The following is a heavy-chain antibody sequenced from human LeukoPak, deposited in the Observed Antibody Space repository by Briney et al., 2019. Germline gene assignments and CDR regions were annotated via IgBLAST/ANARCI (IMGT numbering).Heavy chain of an antibody. CDR3: ARTERNYGDYQGFDY. CDR2: IYYSGST. Sequence: SETLSLTCAVYGGSFSGYYWSWIRQPPGKGLEWIGYIYYSGSTNYNPSLKSRVTISVDTSKNQFSLKLSSVTAADTAVYYCARTERNYGDYQGFDYWGQGTLVTVSS. J-gene: IGHJ4*02. CDR1: GGSFSGYY. V-gene: IGHV4-59*01. D-gene: IGHD4-17*01.